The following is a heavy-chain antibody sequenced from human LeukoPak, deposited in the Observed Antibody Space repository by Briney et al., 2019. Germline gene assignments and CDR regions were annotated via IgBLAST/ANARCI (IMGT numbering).Heavy chain of an antibody. J-gene: IGHJ6*03. Sequence: ASVKVSCKASGGTFSSYTISWVRQAPGQGLEWMGRIIPILGIANYAQKFQGRATITADKSTSTAYMELSSLRSEDTAVYYCAREGVTTVTTSPYYYYMDVWGKGTTVTVSS. CDR3: AREGVTTVTTSPYYYYMDV. CDR1: GGTFSSYT. CDR2: IIPILGIA. D-gene: IGHD4-17*01. V-gene: IGHV1-69*04.